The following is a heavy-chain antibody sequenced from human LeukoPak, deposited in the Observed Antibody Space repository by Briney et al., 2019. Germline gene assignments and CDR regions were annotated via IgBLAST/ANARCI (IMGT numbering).Heavy chain of an antibody. CDR2: TYYRSTWYN. Sequence: SQTLSLTCAISGDSVSSNSVTWNWIRQSPSRGLEWLGRTYYRSTWYNDYAVSVRGRITVNPDTSKNQFSLHLNSVTPEDTAVYYCARRLTQYDCFDPWGQGILVTVSS. V-gene: IGHV6-1*01. J-gene: IGHJ5*02. CDR3: ARRLTQYDCFDP. D-gene: IGHD2-2*01. CDR1: GDSVSSNSVT.